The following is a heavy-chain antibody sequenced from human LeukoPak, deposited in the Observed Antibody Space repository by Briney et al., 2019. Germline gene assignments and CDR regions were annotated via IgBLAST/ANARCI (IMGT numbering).Heavy chain of an antibody. CDR1: GGTFSSYA. D-gene: IGHD2-2*01. CDR3: ARDRIVVVPAARYYYYGMDV. Sequence: GASVKVSCKASGGTFSSYAISWVRQAPGQGLEWMGRIIPILGIANYAQKFQGRVTITADKSTSTAYMKLSSLRFEDTAVYYCARDRIVVVPAARYYYYGMDVWGQGTTVTVSS. V-gene: IGHV1-69*04. CDR2: IIPILGIA. J-gene: IGHJ6*02.